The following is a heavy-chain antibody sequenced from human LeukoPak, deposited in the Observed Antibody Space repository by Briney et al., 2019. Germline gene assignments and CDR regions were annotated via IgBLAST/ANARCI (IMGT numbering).Heavy chain of an antibody. CDR3: ARDVRPSSVAVAVDAFDI. CDR2: ISAYNGNT. J-gene: IGHJ3*02. Sequence: ASVKVSCKASGYTFTSYGISWVRQAPGQGLEWMGWISAYNGNTNYAQKLQGRVTMTTDTSTSTAYMELRSLRSDDTAVYYCARDVRPSSVAVAVDAFDIWGQGTWSPSLQ. D-gene: IGHD6-19*01. V-gene: IGHV1-18*01. CDR1: GYTFTSYG.